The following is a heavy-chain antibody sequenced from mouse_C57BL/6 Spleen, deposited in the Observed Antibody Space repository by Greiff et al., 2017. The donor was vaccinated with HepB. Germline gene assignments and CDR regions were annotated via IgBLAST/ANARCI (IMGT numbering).Heavy chain of an antibody. CDR2: IYPGSGST. Sequence: QVQLQQPGAELVKPGASVKMSCKASGYTFTSYWITWVKQRPGQGLEWIGDIYPGSGSTNYNGKFKGKATLTADKSSSTAYMQLSSLTSEDSAVYFCARGGVTTSYFDYWGQGTTLTVSS. J-gene: IGHJ2*01. CDR3: ARGGVTTSYFDY. V-gene: IGHV1-55*01. CDR1: GYTFTSYW. D-gene: IGHD2-1*01.